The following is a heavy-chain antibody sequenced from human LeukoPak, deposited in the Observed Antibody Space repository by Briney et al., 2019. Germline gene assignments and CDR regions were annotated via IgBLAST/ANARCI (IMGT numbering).Heavy chain of an antibody. J-gene: IGHJ6*02. D-gene: IGHD6-19*01. CDR1: GGSISSGSYY. CDR3: ARDHGIAVAGPYYYGMDV. V-gene: IGHV4-61*02. Sequence: SETLSLTCTVSGGSISSGSYYWSWIRQPAGKGLEWIGRIYTSGSTNYNPSLKSRVTISVDTSKNQFSLKLSSVTAADTAVYYCARDHGIAVAGPYYYGMDVWGQGTTVTVSS. CDR2: IYTSGST.